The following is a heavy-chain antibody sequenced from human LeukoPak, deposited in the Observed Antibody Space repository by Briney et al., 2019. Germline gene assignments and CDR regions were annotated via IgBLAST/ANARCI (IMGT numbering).Heavy chain of an antibody. J-gene: IGHJ5*02. CDR3: ARVGAYSPGGGAFGVVIRMSWFDP. V-gene: IGHV4-34*01. Sequence: SETLSLTCAVYGGSFSGYYWSWIRQPPGKGLEWIGEINHSGSTNYNPSLERRVTISVDTSKNQFSLKLSSVSAADTAVYYCARVGAYSPGGGAFGVVIRMSWFDPWGQGTLVTVSS. CDR2: INHSGST. CDR1: GGSFSGYY. D-gene: IGHD3-3*01.